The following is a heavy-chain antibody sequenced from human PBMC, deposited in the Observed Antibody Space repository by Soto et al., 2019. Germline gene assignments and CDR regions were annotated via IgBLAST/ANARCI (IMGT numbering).Heavy chain of an antibody. CDR3: ARTTTYGYSSGWDLQH. V-gene: IGHV1-69*13. J-gene: IGHJ1*01. Sequence: AASVKVSCKASGGTFSSYAISWVRQAPGQGLEWMGGIIPIFGTANYAQKFQGRVTITADESTSTAYMELSSLRSEDTAVYYCARTTTYGYSSGWDLQHWGQGTLVTVSS. CDR1: GGTFSSYA. CDR2: IIPIFGTA. D-gene: IGHD6-19*01.